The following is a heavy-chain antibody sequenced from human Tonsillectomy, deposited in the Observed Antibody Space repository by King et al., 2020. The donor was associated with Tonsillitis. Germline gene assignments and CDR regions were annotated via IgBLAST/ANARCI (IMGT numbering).Heavy chain of an antibody. CDR3: ASSSYTWSAQLAY. D-gene: IGHD1-20*01. J-gene: IGHJ4*02. Sequence: QLQESGPGLVKPSETLSLTCTVSGFSISSGYYWGWIRQPPGKGLEWIGSIYHSGSTYYNPSLKSRVTLSVDTSKNQFSLKLHSVTAADTAVYYCASSSYTWSAQLAYWGQGTLVTVSS. CDR1: GFSISSGYY. CDR2: IYHSGST. V-gene: IGHV4-38-2*02.